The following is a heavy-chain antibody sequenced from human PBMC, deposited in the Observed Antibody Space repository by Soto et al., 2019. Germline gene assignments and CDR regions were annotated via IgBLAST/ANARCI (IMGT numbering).Heavy chain of an antibody. Sequence: RGESLKISCKGSGYSFTSYWIGWVRQMPGKGLEWMGIIYPGDSDTRYSPSFQGQVTISADKSISTAYLQWSSLKASDTAMYYCARLQTLRQVPDDFWSGDDSRYYYYYYYMDVWGKGTTVTVSS. J-gene: IGHJ6*03. V-gene: IGHV5-51*01. CDR2: IYPGDSDT. CDR3: ARLQTLRQVPDDFWSGDDSRYYYYYYYMDV. D-gene: IGHD3-3*01. CDR1: GYSFTSYW.